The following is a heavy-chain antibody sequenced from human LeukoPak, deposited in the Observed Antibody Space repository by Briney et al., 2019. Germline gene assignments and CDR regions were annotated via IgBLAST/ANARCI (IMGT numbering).Heavy chain of an antibody. V-gene: IGHV4-30-2*01. D-gene: IGHD2-2*01. CDR1: GGSLSSGGYS. CDR3: ARVGYCSSTSCHHGSVDWFDP. CDR2: IYHSGST. J-gene: IGHJ5*02. Sequence: SETLSLTCAVSGGSLSSGGYSWSWIRQPPGKGLEWIGYIYHSGSTYYNPSLKSRVTISVDRSKNQFSLKLSSVTAADTAVYYCARVGYCSSTSCHHGSVDWFDPWGQGTLVTVSS.